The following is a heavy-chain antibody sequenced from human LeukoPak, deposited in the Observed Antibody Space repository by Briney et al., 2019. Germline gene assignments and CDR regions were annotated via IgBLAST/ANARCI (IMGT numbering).Heavy chain of an antibody. Sequence: SETLFLTCAVSGYSITSDYYWGWIRQSPGKGLEWIGSIYHSGITHYNPSLKSRVTISVDTSNNQFSLRLSSVTAADTAVYYCAREVGRRSGYSYWGQGTPVTVSS. CDR3: AREVGRRSGYSY. D-gene: IGHD3-3*01. CDR2: IYHSGIT. J-gene: IGHJ4*02. CDR1: GYSITSDYY. V-gene: IGHV4-38-2*02.